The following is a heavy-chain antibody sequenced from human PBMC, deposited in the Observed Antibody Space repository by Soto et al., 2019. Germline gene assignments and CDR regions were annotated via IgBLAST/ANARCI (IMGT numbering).Heavy chain of an antibody. J-gene: IGHJ5*02. CDR1: GYSFTSYW. CDR3: ARLFLGDYYGSGSYSWFDP. Sequence: GESLKISCKGSGYSFTSYWIGWVRQMPGKGLEWMGIIYPGDSDTRYSPSFQGQVTISADKSISTAYLQWSSLKASDTAMYYCARLFLGDYYGSGSYSWFDPWGQGTLVTVPQ. CDR2: IYPGDSDT. D-gene: IGHD3-10*01. V-gene: IGHV5-51*01.